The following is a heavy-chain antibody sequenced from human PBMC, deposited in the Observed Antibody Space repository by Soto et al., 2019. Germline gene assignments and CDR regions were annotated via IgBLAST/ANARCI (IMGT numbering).Heavy chain of an antibody. Sequence: ASVKVSCKASGYTFTSYGISWVRQAPGQGLEWMGWISAYNGNTNYAQKLQGRVTMTTDTSTSTAYMELRSLRSDDTAVYYCAREGGYSNYLYYYYYGMDVWGQGTTVTVS. CDR1: GYTFTSYG. CDR2: ISAYNGNT. D-gene: IGHD4-4*01. V-gene: IGHV1-18*04. CDR3: AREGGYSNYLYYYYYGMDV. J-gene: IGHJ6*02.